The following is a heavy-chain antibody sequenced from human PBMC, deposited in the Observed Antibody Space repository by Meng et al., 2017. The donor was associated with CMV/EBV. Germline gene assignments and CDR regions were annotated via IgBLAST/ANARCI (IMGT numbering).Heavy chain of an antibody. J-gene: IGHJ5*02. CDR3: ARPTAGYSYGLVIRNNWFDP. D-gene: IGHD5-18*01. Sequence: ETLSLTCAASGFTFSSYAMSWVRQAPGKGLGWVSAISGSGGSTYYADSVKGRFTISRDNSKNTLYLQMNSLRAEDTAVYYCARPTAGYSYGLVIRNNWFDPWGQGTLVTVSS. CDR2: ISGSGGST. V-gene: IGHV3-23*01. CDR1: GFTFSSYA.